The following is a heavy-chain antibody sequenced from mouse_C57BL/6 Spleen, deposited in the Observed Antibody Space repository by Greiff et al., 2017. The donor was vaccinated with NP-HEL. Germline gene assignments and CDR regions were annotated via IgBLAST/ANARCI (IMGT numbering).Heavy chain of an antibody. CDR1: GFTFSDYY. V-gene: IGHV5-12*01. CDR3: ARLFYYDYDGGYYYAMDY. CDR2: ISNGGGST. Sequence: EVKLMESGGGLVQPGGSLKLSCAASGFTFSDYYMYWVRQTPEKRLEWVAYISNGGGSTYYPDTVKGRFTISRDNAKNTLYLQMSRLKSEDTAMYYCARLFYYDYDGGYYYAMDYWGQGTSVTVSS. D-gene: IGHD2-4*01. J-gene: IGHJ4*01.